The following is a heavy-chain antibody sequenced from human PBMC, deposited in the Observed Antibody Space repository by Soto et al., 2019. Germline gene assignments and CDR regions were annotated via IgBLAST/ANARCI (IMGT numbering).Heavy chain of an antibody. J-gene: IGHJ3*02. CDR1: GFTFSSYW. D-gene: IGHD2-2*01. V-gene: IGHV3-74*01. Sequence: GGSLRLSCAASGFTFSSYWMHWVRQAPGKGLVWVSRINSDGSSTSYADSVKGRFTISRDNAKNTLYLQMNSLRAEDTAVYYCARFQLRLSWYGAFDIWGQGTMVTVSS. CDR2: INSDGSST. CDR3: ARFQLRLSWYGAFDI.